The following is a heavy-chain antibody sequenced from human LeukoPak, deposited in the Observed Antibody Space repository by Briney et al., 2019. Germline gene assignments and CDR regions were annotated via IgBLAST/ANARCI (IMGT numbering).Heavy chain of an antibody. CDR2: ISSSSSYS. CDR3: ASSLRSSGWSNNFDH. V-gene: IGHV3-11*06. Sequence: GVSLRLSCAASGFTFSDYYMSWLRQAPGKGLEGVSYISSSSSYSKYVDSLKGRFTISRDNAKNSLYLQMNSLRAEDTAVYYCASSLRSSGWSNNFDHWGQGTLVTVSS. J-gene: IGHJ4*02. CDR1: GFTFSDYY. D-gene: IGHD6-19*01.